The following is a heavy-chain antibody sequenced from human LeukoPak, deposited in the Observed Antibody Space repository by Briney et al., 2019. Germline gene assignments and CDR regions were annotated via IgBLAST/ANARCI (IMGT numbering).Heavy chain of an antibody. J-gene: IGHJ4*02. Sequence: GGSLRLSCGGSGISFSGSWMSWVRQAPGKGPEWVANIKEDGSERYYVGSVRGRFTISRDNAKNSLHLQMNSLRAEDTAVYYCTRNEHWGQGILVTVSS. CDR2: IKEDGSER. CDR1: GISFSGSW. V-gene: IGHV3-7*01. CDR3: TRNEH.